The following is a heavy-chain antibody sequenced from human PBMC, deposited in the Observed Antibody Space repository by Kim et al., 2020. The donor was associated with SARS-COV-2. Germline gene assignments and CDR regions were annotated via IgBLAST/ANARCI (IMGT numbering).Heavy chain of an antibody. J-gene: IGHJ4*02. Sequence: SVKVSCKASGGTFSSYAISWVRQAPGQGLEWMGGIIPIFGTANYAQKFQGRVTITADESTSTAYMELSSLRSEDTAVYYCARGQGYCSGGSCYPFDYWGQGTLVTVSS. CDR2: IIPIFGTA. V-gene: IGHV1-69*13. D-gene: IGHD2-15*01. CDR1: GGTFSSYA. CDR3: ARGQGYCSGGSCYPFDY.